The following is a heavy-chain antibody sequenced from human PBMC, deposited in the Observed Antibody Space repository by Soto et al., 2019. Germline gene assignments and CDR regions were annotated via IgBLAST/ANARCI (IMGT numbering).Heavy chain of an antibody. D-gene: IGHD3-3*01. CDR3: AGGLDYDFWSGPQSPRFAP. CDR1: GYTFTSYD. J-gene: IGHJ5*02. CDR2: MNPNSGNT. V-gene: IGHV1-8*01. Sequence: GASVKVSCKASGYTFTSYDINWVRQATGQGLEWMGWMNPNSGNTGYAQKFQGRVTMARNTSISTAYMELSSLRSEDTAVYYCAGGLDYDFWSGPQSPRFAPWGQGTLVTVSS.